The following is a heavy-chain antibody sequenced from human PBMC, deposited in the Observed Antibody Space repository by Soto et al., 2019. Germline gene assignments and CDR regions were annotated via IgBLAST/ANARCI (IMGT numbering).Heavy chain of an antibody. CDR3: ARGWGRIFDY. Sequence: QVQIQQWGAGLLKLSETLSLTCAVYGGSFSGCYRSWIRQPPGKGLEWIGEINHSGSTNYNPSLKSRVTISADTSKNQFSLKLSSVTAADTAVYYCARGWGRIFDYWGQGTLVTVSS. CDR2: INHSGST. V-gene: IGHV4-34*01. J-gene: IGHJ4*02. D-gene: IGHD7-27*01. CDR1: GGSFSGCY.